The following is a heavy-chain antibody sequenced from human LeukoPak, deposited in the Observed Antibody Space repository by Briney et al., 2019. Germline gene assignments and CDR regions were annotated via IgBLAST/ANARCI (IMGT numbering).Heavy chain of an antibody. V-gene: IGHV7-4-1*02. CDR2: INTNTGNP. Sequence: ASVKVSCKASGYTFTSYAMNWVRQAPGQGLEWMGWINTNTGNPTYAQGFTGRFVFSLDTSVSTAYLQISSLKAEDTAVYYCARDGLWVYCSSTSCSLGAFDIWGQGTMVTVSS. CDR3: ARDGLWVYCSSTSCSLGAFDI. J-gene: IGHJ3*02. CDR1: GYTFTSYA. D-gene: IGHD2-2*01.